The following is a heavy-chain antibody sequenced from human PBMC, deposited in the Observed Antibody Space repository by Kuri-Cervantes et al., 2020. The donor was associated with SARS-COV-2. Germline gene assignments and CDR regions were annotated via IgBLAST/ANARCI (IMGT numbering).Heavy chain of an antibody. Sequence: GESLKISCAASGFTFSSYAMHWVRQAPGKGLEWVAVISYDGSNKYYADSVKGRFTSSRDNSKNTLYLQMNSLKAEDTAVYYCARNSLAPHPYYYDVMDFWGQGTTVTVSS. CDR3: ARNSLAPHPYYYDVMDF. CDR2: ISYDGSNK. D-gene: IGHD3-16*02. CDR1: GFTFSSYA. J-gene: IGHJ6*02. V-gene: IGHV3-30-3*01.